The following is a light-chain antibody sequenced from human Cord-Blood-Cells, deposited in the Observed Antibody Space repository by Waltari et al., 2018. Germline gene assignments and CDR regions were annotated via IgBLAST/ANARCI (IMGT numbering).Light chain of an antibody. CDR3: QQYYSTPLT. Sequence: DIVMTQSPDSLAVSLGERATINCKSSQSVLYSSNNKNYVAWYQQKPGKPPKLLIYWASTRESGVPDRFSGSGSWTDFTLTISSLQAEDVAVYYCQQYYSTPLTFGGGTKVEIK. CDR1: QSVLYSSNNKNY. CDR2: WAS. J-gene: IGKJ4*01. V-gene: IGKV4-1*01.